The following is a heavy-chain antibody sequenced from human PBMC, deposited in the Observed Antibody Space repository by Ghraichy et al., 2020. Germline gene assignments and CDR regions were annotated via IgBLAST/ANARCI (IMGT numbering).Heavy chain of an antibody. CDR2: IDHTRTT. J-gene: IGHJ4*02. CDR1: GGSFSDYY. V-gene: IGHV4-34*01. D-gene: IGHD5-24*01. Sequence: SETLSLTCAVYGGSFSDYYWSWIRQPPGKGLEWIGKIDHTRTTNYNPSLKSRVTISVDTSKNQFSLKLSSVTAADTAVYYWARVFRRRGGYDEYNAFDFWGQGGLVTVSS. CDR3: ARVFRRRGGYDEYNAFDF.